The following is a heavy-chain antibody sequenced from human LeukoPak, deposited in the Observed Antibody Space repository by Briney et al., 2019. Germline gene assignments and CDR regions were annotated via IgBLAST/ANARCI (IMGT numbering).Heavy chain of an antibody. Sequence: SETLSLTCAVSGGSISSSNWWSWVRQPPGKGLEWIGYIYYSGSTNYNPSLKSRVTISVDTSNNQFSLKLSSVTAADTAVYYCASLRVPGDFDYWGQGTLVTVSS. CDR2: IYYSGST. CDR3: ASLRVPGDFDY. V-gene: IGHV4-4*02. CDR1: GGSISSSNW. J-gene: IGHJ4*02.